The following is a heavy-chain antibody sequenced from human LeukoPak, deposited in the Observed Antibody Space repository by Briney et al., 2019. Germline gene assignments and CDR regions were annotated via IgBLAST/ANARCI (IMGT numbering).Heavy chain of an antibody. D-gene: IGHD1-14*01. CDR2: ISSNGGST. V-gene: IGHV3-64*01. CDR1: GFTFSSYA. Sequence: GGSLRLSCAASGFTFSSYAMHWARQAPGKGLEYVSAISSNGGSTYYANSVKGRFTISRDNSKNTLYLQMGSLRAEDMAVYYCARVGASNRCDIWGQGTMVTVSS. CDR3: ARVGASNRCDI. J-gene: IGHJ3*02.